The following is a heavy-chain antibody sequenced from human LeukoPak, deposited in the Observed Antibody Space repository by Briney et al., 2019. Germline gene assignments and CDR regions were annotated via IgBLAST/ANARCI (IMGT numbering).Heavy chain of an antibody. CDR2: INWNGGST. D-gene: IGHD6-19*01. CDR3: ARDTIMGMAGNFDY. V-gene: IGHV3-20*04. CDR1: GFTFDDYG. Sequence: GGSLRLSCAASGFTFDDYGMSWVRQAPGKGLEWVSGINWNGGSTGYADSVKGRFTISRDNAKNSLHLQMNSLRAEDTALYYCARDTIMGMAGNFDYWGQGTLVTVSS. J-gene: IGHJ4*02.